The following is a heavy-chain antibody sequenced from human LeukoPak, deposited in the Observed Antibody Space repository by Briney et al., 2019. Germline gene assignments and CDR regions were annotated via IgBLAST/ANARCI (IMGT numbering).Heavy chain of an antibody. V-gene: IGHV1-3*01. CDR2: INAGNGIT. CDR3: ARGRWSATTASYYLDF. CDR1: EYTFTDYA. J-gene: IGHJ4*02. D-gene: IGHD5-24*01. Sequence: ASVKVSCKASEYTFTDYAINWVRQAPGQRLEWMGWINAGNGITRYSQRFQGRVTITRDTSASTAYMELSSLTSEDTAVYYCARGRWSATTASYYLDFWGQGTLVTVSS.